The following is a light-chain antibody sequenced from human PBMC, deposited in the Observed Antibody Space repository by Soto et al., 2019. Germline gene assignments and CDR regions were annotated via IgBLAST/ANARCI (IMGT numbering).Light chain of an antibody. Sequence: DIVMTQSPDSLAVSLGERATINCKSSRSVLYSSNNENYLAWYQQKPGQPPKLLIYWASTRESGVPDRFSGSGSGTDFTLTISSLQAEDVAVYYCQQYYSTPNTFGQGTKLEIK. V-gene: IGKV4-1*01. J-gene: IGKJ2*01. CDR2: WAS. CDR1: RSVLYSSNNENY. CDR3: QQYYSTPNT.